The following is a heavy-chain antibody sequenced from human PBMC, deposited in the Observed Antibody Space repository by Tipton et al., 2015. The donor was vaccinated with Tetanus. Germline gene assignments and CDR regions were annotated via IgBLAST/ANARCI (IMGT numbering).Heavy chain of an antibody. CDR1: GFTFRTYG. Sequence: GSLRLSCAASGFTFRTYGMHWVRQAPGKGLEWVSSISSSSSYIYYADSVKGRFTISRDNAKNSLYLQMNSLRAEDTAVYYCARDLRNYYYSSGYSDYWGQRTLVTVSS. D-gene: IGHD3-22*01. V-gene: IGHV3-21*01. J-gene: IGHJ4*02. CDR3: ARDLRNYYYSSGYSDY. CDR2: ISSSSSYI.